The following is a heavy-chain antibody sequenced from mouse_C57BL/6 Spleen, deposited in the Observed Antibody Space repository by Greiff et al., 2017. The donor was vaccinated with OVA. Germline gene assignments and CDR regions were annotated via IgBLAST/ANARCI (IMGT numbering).Heavy chain of an antibody. CDR3: ACFYYEGSYWYFDV. V-gene: IGHV1-39*01. Sequence: VQLQQSGPELVKPGASVKISCKASGYSFTDYNMNWVKQSNGKSLEWIGVINPNYGTTSYNQKFKGKATLTVDQSSSTAYMQLNSLTSEDSAVYYCACFYYEGSYWYFDVWGTGTTVTVSS. CDR1: GYSFTDYN. D-gene: IGHD1-1*01. J-gene: IGHJ1*03. CDR2: INPNYGTT.